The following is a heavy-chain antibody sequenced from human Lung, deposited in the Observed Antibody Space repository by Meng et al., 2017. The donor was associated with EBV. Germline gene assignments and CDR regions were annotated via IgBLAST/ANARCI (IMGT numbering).Heavy chain of an antibody. Sequence: QLQASGAGLVKPSQTLSLTCAVSSGSISSDTSSWNWIRQRPGKGLGWICFVYRSGSTYYNPSLKSRVIISVDTSKNQFSLKLSSVTAADTAVYYCARGQRKWLPLIWGQGTLVTVSS. J-gene: IGHJ4*02. CDR1: SGSISSDTSS. V-gene: IGHV4-30-2*01. CDR3: ARGQRKWLPLI. D-gene: IGHD5-12*01. CDR2: VYRSGST.